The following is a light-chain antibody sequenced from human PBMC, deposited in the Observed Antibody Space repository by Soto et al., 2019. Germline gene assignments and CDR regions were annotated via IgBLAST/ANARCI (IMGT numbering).Light chain of an antibody. CDR1: QTISSW. V-gene: IGKV1-5*03. J-gene: IGKJ1*01. CDR3: QHYNSYSEA. CDR2: KAS. Sequence: DIQLTQSPSTLSASVGDRVTITCLASQTISSWLAWYQQKPGKAPKLLIYKASTLKSGVPSRFSGSGSGTEFTLTISSLQPDDFATYYCQHYNSYSEAFGQGTEVDIK.